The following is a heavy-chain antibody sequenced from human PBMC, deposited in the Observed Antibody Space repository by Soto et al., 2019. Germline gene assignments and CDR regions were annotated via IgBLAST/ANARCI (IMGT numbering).Heavy chain of an antibody. CDR1: GSTFTSYA. CDR2: INAGNGNT. CDR3: ARDQGIITGTTDYYGMDV. Sequence: ASVKVSCKASGSTFTSYAMHWVRQAPGQRLEWMGWINAGNGNTKYSQKFQGRVTITRDTSASTAYMELSSLRSEDTAVYYCARDQGIITGTTDYYGMDVWGQGTTVT. V-gene: IGHV1-3*01. J-gene: IGHJ6*02. D-gene: IGHD1-7*01.